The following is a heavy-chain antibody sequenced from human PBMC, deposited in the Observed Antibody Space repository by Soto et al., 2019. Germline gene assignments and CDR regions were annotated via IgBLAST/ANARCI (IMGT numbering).Heavy chain of an antibody. J-gene: IGHJ6*02. V-gene: IGHV4-30-4*01. CDR3: ARETYYYGSGSYPITYDYYGMDV. D-gene: IGHD3-10*01. Sequence: QVQLQESGPGLVKPSQTLSLTCTVSGGSISSGDYYWSWIRQPPGKGLEWIGYIYYSGSTYYNPSRKSRVTIPGDTPQHPVSLKLSSVPAADTAVYYCARETYYYGSGSYPITYDYYGMDVWGQGTTVTVSS. CDR2: IYYSGST. CDR1: GGSISSGDYY.